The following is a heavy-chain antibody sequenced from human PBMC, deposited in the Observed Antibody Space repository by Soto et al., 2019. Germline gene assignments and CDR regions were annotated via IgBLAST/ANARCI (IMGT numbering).Heavy chain of an antibody. V-gene: IGHV3-7*01. D-gene: IGHD3-3*01. CDR1: GFTFSSYW. Sequence: GGSLRLSCAASGFTFSSYWMSWVRQAPGKGLEWVANIKQDGSEKYYVDSVKGRFTISRDNAKNSLYLQMNSLRAEDTAVYYCARDRYSYYDFWSGSLLYYYYGMDVWGQGTTVTV. CDR2: IKQDGSEK. J-gene: IGHJ6*02. CDR3: ARDRYSYYDFWSGSLLYYYYGMDV.